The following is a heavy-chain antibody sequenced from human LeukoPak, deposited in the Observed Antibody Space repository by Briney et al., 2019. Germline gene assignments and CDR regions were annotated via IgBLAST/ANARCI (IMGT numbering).Heavy chain of an antibody. Sequence: ASVKVSCKASGYTFTGYYMHWVRQAPGQGLEWMGRINPNSGGTNYAQKFQGRVTMTRDTSISTAYMELSRLRSDDTAVYYCARDFLPGLAAAGDLFDYWGQGTLVTVSS. CDR3: ARDFLPGLAAAGDLFDY. J-gene: IGHJ4*02. D-gene: IGHD6-13*01. CDR2: INPNSGGT. CDR1: GYTFTGYY. V-gene: IGHV1-2*06.